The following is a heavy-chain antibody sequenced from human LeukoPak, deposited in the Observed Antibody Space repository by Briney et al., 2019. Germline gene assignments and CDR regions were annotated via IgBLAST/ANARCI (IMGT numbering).Heavy chain of an antibody. D-gene: IGHD6-13*01. Sequence: PSETLSLTCTVSGGSISSYYWSWIRQPPGKGLEWIGYIYYSGSTNYNPSLKSRVTISVDTSKNQFSLKLSSVTAADTAVYYCARHAGGYSSSWYVYWGQGTLATVSS. V-gene: IGHV4-59*08. J-gene: IGHJ4*02. CDR2: IYYSGST. CDR3: ARHAGGYSSSWYVY. CDR1: GGSISSYY.